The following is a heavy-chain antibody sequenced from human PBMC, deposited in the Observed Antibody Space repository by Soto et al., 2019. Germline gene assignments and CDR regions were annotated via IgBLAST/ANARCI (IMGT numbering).Heavy chain of an antibody. J-gene: IGHJ6*03. CDR1: GGSISSYY. CDR2: IYYSGST. Sequence: SETLSLTCTVSGGSISSYYWSWIRQPPGKGLEWIGYIYYSGSTNYNPSLKSRVTISVDTSKNQFSLKLSSVTAADTAVYYCARSVVSFYYYYYMDVWGKGTTVTVSS. CDR3: ARSVVSFYYYYYMDV. V-gene: IGHV4-59*01.